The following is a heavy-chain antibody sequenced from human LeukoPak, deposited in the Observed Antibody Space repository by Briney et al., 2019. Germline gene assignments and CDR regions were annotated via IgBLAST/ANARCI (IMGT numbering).Heavy chain of an antibody. V-gene: IGHV3-33*08. CDR3: ARDPGGAAFDY. CDR1: GFTFSSHG. Sequence: GGSLRLSCIPSGFTFSSHGMHWVRQAPGKGLEWVAVIWGDGSNKKYVDSVKGRFTISRDNSKNTLYLQMNTLRAEDTAVYYCARDPGGAAFDYWGQGTLVTVSS. CDR2: IWGDGSNK. D-gene: IGHD1-26*01. J-gene: IGHJ4*02.